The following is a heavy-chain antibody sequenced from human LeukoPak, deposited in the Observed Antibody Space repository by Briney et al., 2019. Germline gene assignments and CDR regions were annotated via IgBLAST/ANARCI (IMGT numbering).Heavy chain of an antibody. D-gene: IGHD6-19*01. Sequence: SETLSLTCAIYGGSFGGYYWNWIRQSPGKGLEWIGEINHSGSINYNPSLKSRVTISVDTSKNQFSLKLSSVTAADTAVYYCARGMAVAGTRDYWGQGTLVTVSS. J-gene: IGHJ4*02. CDR2: INHSGSI. V-gene: IGHV4-34*01. CDR1: GGSFGGYY. CDR3: ARGMAVAGTRDY.